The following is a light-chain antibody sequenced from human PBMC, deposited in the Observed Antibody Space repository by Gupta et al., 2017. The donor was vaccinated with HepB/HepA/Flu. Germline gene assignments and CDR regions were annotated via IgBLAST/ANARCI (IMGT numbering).Light chain of an antibody. V-gene: IGLV2-8*01. J-gene: IGLJ1*01. Sequence: QSALTQPPSASGSPGQSVTISCTGTSNDVGGYNYVSWYQLHPGKAPKLMIYDVTNRPSGVPDRFSGSKSGNTASLTVSGLQAEDEADYYCSSYAGSNNFVFGTGTKVTVL. CDR1: SNDVGGYNY. CDR2: DVT. CDR3: SSYAGSNNFV.